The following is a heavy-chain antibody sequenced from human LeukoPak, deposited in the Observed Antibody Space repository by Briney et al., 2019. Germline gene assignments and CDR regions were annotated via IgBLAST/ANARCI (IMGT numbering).Heavy chain of an antibody. J-gene: IGHJ3*02. D-gene: IGHD2-15*01. V-gene: IGHV5-51*01. CDR1: GYSFTSYW. CDR3: ARHIVVVVALGGHDAFDI. Sequence: GESLKISCKGSGYSFTSYWIGWVRQMPGKGLEWMGIIYPGDSDTRYSPSFQGQVTISADKSISTAYLQWSSLKASDTAMYYCARHIVVVVALGGHDAFDIWGQGTMVTVSS. CDR2: IYPGDSDT.